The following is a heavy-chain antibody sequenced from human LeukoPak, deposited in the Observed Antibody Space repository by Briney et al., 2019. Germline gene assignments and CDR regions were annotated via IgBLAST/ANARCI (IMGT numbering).Heavy chain of an antibody. V-gene: IGHV4-39*01. J-gene: IGHJ4*02. CDR3: ARAKTNTPYSSSWYRLDY. CDR1: GGSISSSSYY. Sequence: PSETLSLTCTVSGGSISSSSYYWGWIRQPPGKGLEWIGSIYYSGSTYYNPSLKSRVTISVDTSKNQFSLKLSSVTAADTAVYYCARAKTNTPYSSSWYRLDYWGQGTLVTVSS. CDR2: IYYSGST. D-gene: IGHD6-13*01.